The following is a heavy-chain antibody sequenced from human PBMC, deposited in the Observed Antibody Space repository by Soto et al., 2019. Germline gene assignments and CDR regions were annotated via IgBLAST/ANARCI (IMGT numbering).Heavy chain of an antibody. Sequence: SETLSLTCTVSGGSISSYYWSWIRQPPGKGLEWIGYIYYSGSTNYNPSLKSRVTISVDTSKNHFSLKLSSVTAADTAVYYCARVSSSSWWGPYYYDSSGYFDYWGQGTLVTVSS. CDR3: ARVSSSSWWGPYYYDSSGYFDY. CDR2: IYYSGST. CDR1: GGSISSYY. J-gene: IGHJ4*02. V-gene: IGHV4-59*01. D-gene: IGHD3-22*01.